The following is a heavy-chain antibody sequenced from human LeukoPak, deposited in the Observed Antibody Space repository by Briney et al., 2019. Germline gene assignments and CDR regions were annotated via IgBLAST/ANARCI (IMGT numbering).Heavy chain of an antibody. CDR1: GLTFSNSA. V-gene: IGHV3-23*01. Sequence: GGSLRLSCAVSGLTFSNSAMSWVRQAPGKGLEWVSAISVGSDVIYYADSVKGRFTISRDNSKNTLYLQMNSLRAEDTAVYYCAKVSLMVGWEGFDYWGQGTLVTVSS. J-gene: IGHJ4*02. CDR2: ISVGSDVI. CDR3: AKVSLMVGWEGFDY. D-gene: IGHD4/OR15-4a*01.